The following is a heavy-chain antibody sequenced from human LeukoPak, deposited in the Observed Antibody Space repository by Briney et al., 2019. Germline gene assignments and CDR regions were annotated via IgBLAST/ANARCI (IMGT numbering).Heavy chain of an antibody. CDR2: IGGGGGST. J-gene: IGHJ4*02. D-gene: IGHD5-12*01. V-gene: IGHV3-23*01. Sequence: GGSLRLSCAASGFTFNTYAMSWVRQAPGKGLEWVSGIGGGGGSTYYADSVKGRFTISRDNSKNTLYLQMNSLRAEDTAVYYCARDLVSGYALDYWGQGTLVTVSS. CDR3: ARDLVSGYALDY. CDR1: GFTFNTYA.